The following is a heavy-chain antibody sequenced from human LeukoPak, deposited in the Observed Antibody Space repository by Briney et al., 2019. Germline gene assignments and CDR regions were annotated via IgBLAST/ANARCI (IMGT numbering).Heavy chain of an antibody. V-gene: IGHV3-13*01. CDR1: GFTFSSYD. CDR2: IGTAGDT. Sequence: GGSLGLSFAASGFTFSSYDMHWVRQATGKVLEWASAIGTAGDTYYPGSVKGRFTISRENAKNSLYLQMNSLRAGDTAVYYCARGYCSGGSCYSGVYYYYGMDVWGQGTTVTVSS. D-gene: IGHD2-15*01. CDR3: ARGYCSGGSCYSGVYYYYGMDV. J-gene: IGHJ6*02.